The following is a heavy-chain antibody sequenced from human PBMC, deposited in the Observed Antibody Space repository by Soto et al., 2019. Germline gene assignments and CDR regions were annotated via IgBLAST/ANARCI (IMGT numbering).Heavy chain of an antibody. J-gene: IGHJ4*02. CDR3: ARESRVGRPYYFDY. CDR2: IHYSGST. Sequence: SETLSLTCTVSGGSISDXXXXXXXQPPGKGLEWIGYIHYSGSTNSNPSLKSRVTMSVDTSKKQFSLKLSSVTAADTAVYYCARESRVGRPYYFDYWAQGTLVTVSS. D-gene: IGHD6-13*01. V-gene: IGHV4-59*01. CDR1: GGSISDXX.